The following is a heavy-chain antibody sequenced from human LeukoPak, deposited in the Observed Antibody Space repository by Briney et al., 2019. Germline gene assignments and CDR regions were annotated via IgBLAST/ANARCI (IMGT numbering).Heavy chain of an antibody. CDR1: GGSISSSNW. J-gene: IGHJ3*02. CDR3: ARERLLWFGESRTKGAFDI. V-gene: IGHV4-4*02. D-gene: IGHD3-10*01. CDR2: IYHSGST. Sequence: ASETLSLTCAVSGGSISSSNWWSWVRQPPGKGLEWIGEIYHSGSTNYNPSLKSRVTISVDKSKNQFSLKLSSVTAADTAVYYCARERLLWFGESRTKGAFDIWGQGTMVTVSS.